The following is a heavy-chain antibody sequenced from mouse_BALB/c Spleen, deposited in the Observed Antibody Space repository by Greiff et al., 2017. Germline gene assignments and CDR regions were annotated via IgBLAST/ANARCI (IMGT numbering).Heavy chain of an antibody. CDR3: ARDYYYGSSYYFDY. J-gene: IGHJ2*01. CDR1: GFTFSSYG. V-gene: IGHV5-6-3*01. D-gene: IGHD1-1*01. Sequence: EVQLQESGGGLVQPGGSLKLSCAASGFTFSSYGMSWVRQTPDKRMELVATINSNGGSTYYPDSVKGRFTISRDNAKNTLYLQMSSLKSEDTAMYYCARDYYYGSSYYFDYWGQGTTLTVSS. CDR2: INSNGGST.